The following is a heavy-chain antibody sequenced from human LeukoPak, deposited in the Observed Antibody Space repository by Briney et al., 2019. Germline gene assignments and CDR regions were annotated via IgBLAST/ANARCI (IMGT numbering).Heavy chain of an antibody. Sequence: SETLSLTCAVYGGSFSGYYWSWIRQPPGKGLEWIGEINHSGSTNYNPSLKSRVTISVDTSKNQFSLKLSSVTAADTAVYYCARDYYDSSGYYPFDLWGRGTLVTVSS. CDR1: GGSFSGYY. CDR3: ARDYYDSSGYYPFDL. J-gene: IGHJ2*01. V-gene: IGHV4-34*01. D-gene: IGHD3-22*01. CDR2: INHSGST.